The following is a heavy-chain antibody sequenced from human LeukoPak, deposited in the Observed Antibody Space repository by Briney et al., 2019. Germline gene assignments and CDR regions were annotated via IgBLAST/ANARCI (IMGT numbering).Heavy chain of an antibody. CDR2: IYYSGST. D-gene: IGHD3-9*01. V-gene: IGHV4-39*07. CDR3: ARDRAYDIPYYYGMDV. Sequence: PSETLPLTCTVSGGSISSSSYCWGWIRQPPGKGLEWIGSIYYSGSTYYNPSLKSRVTISVDTSKNQFSLKLSSVTAADTAVYYCARDRAYDIPYYYGMDVWGQGTTVTVSS. J-gene: IGHJ6*02. CDR1: GGSISSSSYC.